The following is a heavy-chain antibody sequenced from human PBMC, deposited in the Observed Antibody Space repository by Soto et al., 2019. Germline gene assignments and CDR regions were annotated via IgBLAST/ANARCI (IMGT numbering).Heavy chain of an antibody. CDR2: ISFDGNII. V-gene: IGHV3-30*16. D-gene: IGHD3-9*01. J-gene: IGHJ4*02. Sequence: GGSLRLSCAASEFSFSSYAMHWIRQAPGKGLEWVAVISFDGNIIQYADSVKGRFIISRDNSKNTLYLQMNSLRGEDTAVYYCARTFDTITYYFDYWGQGTLVTVSS. CDR1: EFSFSSYA. CDR3: ARTFDTITYYFDY.